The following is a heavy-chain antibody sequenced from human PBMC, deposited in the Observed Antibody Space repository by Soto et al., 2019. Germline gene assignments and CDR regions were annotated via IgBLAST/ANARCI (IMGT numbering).Heavy chain of an antibody. CDR1: GGTSTRYP. V-gene: IGHV1-69*06. CDR3: NRGSEYDFWSGYL. J-gene: IGHJ4*02. D-gene: IGHD3-3*01. Sequence: QDRLVQSGAEVRKPGSSVKVSCKVTGGTSTRYPINWVRQAPGQGLEWMGGIVPMFGTSKYAQKFQGRVTITADTSMNIAYMELRSLRSEDTAVYYCNRGSEYDFWSGYLWGQGTLVSVSS. CDR2: IVPMFGTS.